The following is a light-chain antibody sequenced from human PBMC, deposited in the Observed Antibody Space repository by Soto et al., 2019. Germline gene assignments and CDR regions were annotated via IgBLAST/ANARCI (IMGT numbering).Light chain of an antibody. J-gene: IGLJ2*01. CDR1: GSDVGGNNY. Sequence: QSALTQPPSASGSPGQSVTISCTGTGSDVGGNNYVSWYQQHPGKAPKLMIYEVNKRPSGVPDRFSGSKSGNTASLTVSGLQADDEADYYCNSYVGNTSNVVFGGGTKLTVL. CDR3: NSYVGNTSNVV. V-gene: IGLV2-8*01. CDR2: EVN.